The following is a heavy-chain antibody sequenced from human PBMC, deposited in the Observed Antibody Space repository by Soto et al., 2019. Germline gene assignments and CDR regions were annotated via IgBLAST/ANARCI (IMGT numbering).Heavy chain of an antibody. CDR1: GGSISSSSYY. Sequence: PSETLSLTCTVSGGSISSSSYYWGWIRQPPGKGLEWIGSIYYSGSTYYNPSLKSRVTISVDTSKNQFSLKLSSVTAADTAVYYCARQGSGSYYSLKYYFDYWGQGTLVTVS. V-gene: IGHV4-39*01. J-gene: IGHJ4*02. CDR3: ARQGSGSYYSLKYYFDY. D-gene: IGHD1-26*01. CDR2: IYYSGST.